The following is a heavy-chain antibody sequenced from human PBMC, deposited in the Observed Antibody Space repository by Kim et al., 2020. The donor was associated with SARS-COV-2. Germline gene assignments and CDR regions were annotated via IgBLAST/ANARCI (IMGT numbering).Heavy chain of an antibody. V-gene: IGHV3-23*01. J-gene: IGHJ5*02. CDR1: GFTFSSYA. D-gene: IGHD4-17*01. Sequence: GGSLRLSCAASGFTFSSYAMSWVRQAPGKGLEWVSAISGSGGSTYYADSVKGRFTISRDNSKNKLYLQMNSLRAEDTAVYYCARSRDYEWFDPWGQGTLVTVSS. CDR2: ISGSGGST. CDR3: ARSRDYEWFDP.